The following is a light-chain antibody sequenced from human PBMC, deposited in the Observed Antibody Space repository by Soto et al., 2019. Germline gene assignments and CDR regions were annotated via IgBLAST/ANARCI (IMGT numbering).Light chain of an antibody. Sequence: QSVLTQPASVSGSPGQSITISCTGTSSDVGGHNAVSWYRQDPGKAPKLVIYDVTNRPSGVSNRFSGSKSDNTASLTISGLQTEDEADYYCSSFTSSSTYVFGTGTQLTVL. J-gene: IGLJ1*01. CDR1: SSDVGGHNA. CDR3: SSFTSSSTYV. V-gene: IGLV2-14*01. CDR2: DVT.